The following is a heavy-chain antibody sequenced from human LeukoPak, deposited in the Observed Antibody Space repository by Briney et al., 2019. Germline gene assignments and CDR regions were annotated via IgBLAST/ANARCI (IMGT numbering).Heavy chain of an antibody. CDR2: INHSGST. V-gene: IGHV4-34*01. J-gene: IGHJ4*02. D-gene: IGHD3-10*01. CDR1: GGSFSGYY. CDR3: ARTGLEIATLVRGVLN. Sequence: SETLSLTCAVYGGSFSGYYWSWIRQPPGKGLEWIGEINHSGSTNYSPSLKSRVTISVDTSNNQFSLKLGSVTAADTAVYYCARTGLEIATLVRGVLNWGQGTLVTVSS.